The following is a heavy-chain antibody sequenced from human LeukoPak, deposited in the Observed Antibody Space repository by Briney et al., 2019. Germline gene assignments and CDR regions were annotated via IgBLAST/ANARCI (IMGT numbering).Heavy chain of an antibody. CDR2: ISYDGSNK. D-gene: IGHD6-19*01. V-gene: IGHV3-30*03. J-gene: IGHJ4*02. Sequence: PGRSLRLSCAASGFTFSSYGMHWVRQAPGKGLEWVAVISYDGSNKYYADSVKGRFTISRDNSKNTLYLQVNSLRADDTAVYYCARVGDSSGWYRSDYWGQGTLVTVSS. CDR3: ARVGDSSGWYRSDY. CDR1: GFTFSSYG.